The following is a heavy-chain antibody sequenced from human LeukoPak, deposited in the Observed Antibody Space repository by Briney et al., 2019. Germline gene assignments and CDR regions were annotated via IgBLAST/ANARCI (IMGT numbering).Heavy chain of an antibody. Sequence: SETLSLTCSVSGGSISSGSYYWGWIRQPPGKGLEWIGSIYYSGSTYYNPSLESRVTISVDTSKNQFSLKLISVTAADTAVYYCARHESGGWEYYFDYWGQGTLVTVSS. V-gene: IGHV4-39*01. J-gene: IGHJ4*02. CDR2: IYYSGST. D-gene: IGHD1-26*01. CDR3: ARHESGGWEYYFDY. CDR1: GGSISSGSYY.